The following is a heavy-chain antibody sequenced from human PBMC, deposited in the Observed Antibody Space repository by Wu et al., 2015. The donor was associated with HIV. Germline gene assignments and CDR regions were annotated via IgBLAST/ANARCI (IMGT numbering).Heavy chain of an antibody. D-gene: IGHD1-26*01. CDR1: GYTFTSYG. CDR3: ARDPVGTAEYFPH. CDR2: IGTYNGNT. J-gene: IGHJ1*01. V-gene: IGHV1-18*04. Sequence: QVQVVQSGAEVKKPGASVKVSCKTSGYTFTSYGVSWVRQAPGQGLEYIGWIGTYNGNTNYAQKFKGRVTMSTDTSTRTAYMELRSLRSDDTAVYYCARDPVGTAEYFPHWGQGTPVTVSS.